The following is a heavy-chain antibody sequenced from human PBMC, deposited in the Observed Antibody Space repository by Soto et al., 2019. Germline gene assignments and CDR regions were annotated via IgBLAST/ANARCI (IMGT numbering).Heavy chain of an antibody. J-gene: IGHJ5*02. V-gene: IGHV4-30-4*01. D-gene: IGHD3-3*01. CDR1: GGSISSGDYY. CDR2: IYYSGST. Sequence: QVQLQESGPGLVKPSQTLSLTCTVSGGSISSGDYYWSWIRQPPGKGLEWIGYIYYSGSTYHNPSLKSRVTIAVDTSQNHFSLKLSSVTAADTAVYYCARVFYDFWSGYSRLRWFDPWGQGTLVTVSS. CDR3: ARVFYDFWSGYSRLRWFDP.